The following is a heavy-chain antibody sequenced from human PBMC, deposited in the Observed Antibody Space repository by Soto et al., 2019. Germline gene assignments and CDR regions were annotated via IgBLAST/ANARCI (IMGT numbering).Heavy chain of an antibody. Sequence: QVQLVESGGGVVQPGRSLRLSCAASGFTFSSYGMHWVRQAPGKGLEWVAVISYDGSNKYYADSVKGRFTISRDNSKNTLYLQMNSLRAEDPAVYYCAKEKAFMIFGVVINPPHDWGQGTLVTVSS. CDR3: AKEKAFMIFGVVINPPHD. CDR2: ISYDGSNK. D-gene: IGHD3-3*01. CDR1: GFTFSSYG. V-gene: IGHV3-30*18. J-gene: IGHJ4*02.